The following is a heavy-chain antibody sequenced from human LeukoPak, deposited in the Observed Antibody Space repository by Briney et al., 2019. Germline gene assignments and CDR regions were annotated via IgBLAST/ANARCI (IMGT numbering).Heavy chain of an antibody. D-gene: IGHD2-15*01. CDR3: ARLGSVYCSGGSCLTRSGFDY. V-gene: IGHV1-2*04. Sequence: ASVKVSCKASGYTFTGYYMHWVRRAPGQGLEWMGWINPNSGGTNYAQKFQGWVTMTRDTSISTAYMELSRLRSDDTAVYYCARLGSVYCSGGSCLTRSGFDYWGQGTLVTVSS. J-gene: IGHJ4*02. CDR1: GYTFTGYY. CDR2: INPNSGGT.